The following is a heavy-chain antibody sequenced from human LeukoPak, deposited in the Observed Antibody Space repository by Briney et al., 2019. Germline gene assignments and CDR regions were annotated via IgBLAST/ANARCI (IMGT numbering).Heavy chain of an antibody. CDR1: GFTFSSYA. V-gene: IGHV3-21*01. CDR2: ISSSSSYV. CDR3: AGVYDYVWGSYPFVSDY. D-gene: IGHD3-16*02. J-gene: IGHJ4*02. Sequence: GGSLRLSCAASGFTFSSYAMNWVRQAPGKGLEWVSSISSSSSYVYYADSVKGRFTISRDNAKNSLYLQMNSLRAEDTAVYYCAGVYDYVWGSYPFVSDYWGQGTLVTVSS.